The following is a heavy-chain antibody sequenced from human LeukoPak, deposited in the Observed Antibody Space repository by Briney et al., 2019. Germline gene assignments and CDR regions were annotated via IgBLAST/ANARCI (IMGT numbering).Heavy chain of an antibody. J-gene: IGHJ4*02. Sequence: PSETLSLTCAVYGGSFSGYYWSWIRQPPGKGLEWIGDINHSGSTNYNPSLKSRVTISVDTSKNQFSLKLSSVTAADTAVYYCARRFTGYSSGWYHDYFDYWGQGTLVTVSS. D-gene: IGHD6-19*01. V-gene: IGHV4-34*01. CDR1: GGSFSGYY. CDR3: ARRFTGYSSGWYHDYFDY. CDR2: INHSGST.